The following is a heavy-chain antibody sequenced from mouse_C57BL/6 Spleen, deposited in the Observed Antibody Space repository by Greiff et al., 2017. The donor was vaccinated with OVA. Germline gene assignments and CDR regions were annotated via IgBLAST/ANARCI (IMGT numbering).Heavy chain of an antibody. CDR1: GYTFTSYW. CDR3: AKLGRSWYFDV. J-gene: IGHJ1*03. D-gene: IGHD4-1*01. Sequence: QVQLQQPGAELVMPGASVKLSCKASGYTFTSYWMHWVKQRPGQGLEWIGEIDPSDSYTNYNQKFKGKSTLTVDKSSSTAYMQLSSLTSEDAAVYYCAKLGRSWYFDVWGTGTTVTVSS. CDR2: IDPSDSYT. V-gene: IGHV1-69*01.